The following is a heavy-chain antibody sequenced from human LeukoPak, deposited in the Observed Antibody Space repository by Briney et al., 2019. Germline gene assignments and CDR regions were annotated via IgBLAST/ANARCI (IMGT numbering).Heavy chain of an antibody. CDR1: GGSFSGYY. D-gene: IGHD6-19*01. Sequence: SETLSLTCAVYGGSFSGYYWSWIRQPPGKGLEWIGEINHSGSTNYNPSLKSRVTISVDTSKNQFSLKLSSVTAADTAVYYCARDVAVAGTNDAFDIWGQGTMVTVSS. CDR2: INHSGST. CDR3: ARDVAVAGTNDAFDI. V-gene: IGHV4-34*01. J-gene: IGHJ3*02.